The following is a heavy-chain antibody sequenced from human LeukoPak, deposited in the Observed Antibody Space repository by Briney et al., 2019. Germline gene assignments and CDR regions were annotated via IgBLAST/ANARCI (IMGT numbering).Heavy chain of an antibody. V-gene: IGHV3-30*04. CDR1: GFTFSSYA. J-gene: IGHJ6*02. D-gene: IGHD6-19*01. CDR2: ISYDGSNK. CDR3: ARCLRQWLVRYYYCGMDV. Sequence: GGSLRLSCAASGFTFSSYAMHWVRQAPGKGLEWVAVISYDGSNKYYADSVKGRFTISRDNSKNTLYLQMNSLRAEDTAVYYCARCLRQWLVRYYYCGMDVWGQGTTVTVSS.